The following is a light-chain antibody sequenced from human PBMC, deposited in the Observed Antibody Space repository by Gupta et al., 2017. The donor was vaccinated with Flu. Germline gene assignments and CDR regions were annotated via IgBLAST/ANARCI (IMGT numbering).Light chain of an antibody. J-gene: IGKJ4*01. V-gene: IGKV3-20*01. Sequence: EIVLTQSPGTLSLSPGERATLSCRASQSVRSTYLAWYQQKPGQSPRLLIYGASSRATGIPDRFSGSGSETEFTLTISRREPEDFAVYYCHQEGNSPITFGGGTKVEIK. CDR3: HQEGNSPIT. CDR2: GAS. CDR1: QSVRSTY.